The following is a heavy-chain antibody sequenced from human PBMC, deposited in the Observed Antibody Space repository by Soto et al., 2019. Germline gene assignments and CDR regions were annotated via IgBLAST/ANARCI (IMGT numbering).Heavy chain of an antibody. Sequence: SETLSLTCTVSGGSISSGGYYWSWIRQHPGKGLEWIGYIYYSGSTYYNPSLKSRVTISVDTSKNQFSLKLSSVTAADTAVYYCARGDGYNYYYGMDVWGQGTTVTVSS. CDR3: ARGDGYNYYYGMDV. CDR1: GGSISSGGYY. CDR2: IYYSGST. V-gene: IGHV4-31*03. D-gene: IGHD5-12*01. J-gene: IGHJ6*02.